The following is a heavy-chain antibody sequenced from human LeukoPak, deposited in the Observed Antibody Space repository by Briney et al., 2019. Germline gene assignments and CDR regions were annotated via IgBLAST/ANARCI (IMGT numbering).Heavy chain of an antibody. Sequence: GGSLRLSCAASGFTVSSNYMSWVRQAPGKGLEWVSAISGSGGSTYYADSVKGRFTISRDNSKNTLYLQMNSLRAEDMAVYYCAKKGGVYGGVDYWGQGTLVTVSS. V-gene: IGHV3-23*01. CDR3: AKKGGVYGGVDY. D-gene: IGHD4-23*01. CDR2: ISGSGGST. CDR1: GFTVSSNY. J-gene: IGHJ4*02.